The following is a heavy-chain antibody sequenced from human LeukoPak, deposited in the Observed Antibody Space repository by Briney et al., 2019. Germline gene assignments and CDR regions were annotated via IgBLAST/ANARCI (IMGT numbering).Heavy chain of an antibody. V-gene: IGHV4-59*01. D-gene: IGHD3-3*01. Sequence: PSETLSLTCTVPGDSTSGYYWSWIRQPPGKGLEWIGYIYYSGSTNYNPSLKSRVTISVDTSKNQFSLKLSSVTAADTAVYYCARVGSGNYYYYYMDVWGKGTTVTVSS. CDR1: GDSTSGYY. CDR2: IYYSGST. CDR3: ARVGSGNYYYYYMDV. J-gene: IGHJ6*03.